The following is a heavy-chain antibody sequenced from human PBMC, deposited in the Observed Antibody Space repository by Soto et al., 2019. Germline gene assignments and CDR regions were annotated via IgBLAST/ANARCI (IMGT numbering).Heavy chain of an antibody. CDR3: ARFGGPGLSHNWFDT. D-gene: IGHD3-3*01. Sequence: GESLKISCQASGYRFTDYWIGWVRQIPGKGLEWMGIFYPDDSDNRYNPSFQGHVTFSADKSITTAYLQWSSLKASDSAMYYCARFGGPGLSHNWFDTWGQGILVTVS. J-gene: IGHJ5*02. CDR1: GYRFTDYW. V-gene: IGHV5-51*01. CDR2: FYPDDSDN.